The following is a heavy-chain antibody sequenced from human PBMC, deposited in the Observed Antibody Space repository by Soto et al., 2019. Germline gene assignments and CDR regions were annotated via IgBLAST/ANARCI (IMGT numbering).Heavy chain of an antibody. J-gene: IGHJ4*02. D-gene: IGHD2-2*01. CDR1: GFTFTSYW. Sequence: GESLKISCKGSGFTFTSYWIAWVRQMPGKGLEWMGIIYPGDSDTSYSPSFQGQVTISADSSINTAYLQWSSLKASDTAMYYCAKHEGYCSTTTCSNFDYWGQGTLVTVSS. V-gene: IGHV5-51*01. CDR3: AKHEGYCSTTTCSNFDY. CDR2: IYPGDSDT.